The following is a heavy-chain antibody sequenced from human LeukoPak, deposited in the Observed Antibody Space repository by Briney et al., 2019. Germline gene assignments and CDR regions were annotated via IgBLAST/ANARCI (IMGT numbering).Heavy chain of an antibody. CDR1: GFTFSSHG. D-gene: IGHD6-13*01. CDR3: ARDPSGYSSSWYMWFDP. Sequence: GGSLRLSCAASGFTFSSHGMHWVRQAPGKGLEWVSSISSSSSYIYYADSVKGRFTISRDNAKNSLYLQMNSLRAEDTAVYYCARDPSGYSSSWYMWFDPWGQGTLVTVSS. J-gene: IGHJ5*02. V-gene: IGHV3-21*01. CDR2: ISSSSSYI.